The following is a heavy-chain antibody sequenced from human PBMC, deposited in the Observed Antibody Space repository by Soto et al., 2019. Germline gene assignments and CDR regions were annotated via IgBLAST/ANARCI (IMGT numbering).Heavy chain of an antibody. Sequence: QVQLVESGGGVVQPGRSLRLSCAASGFTFSSYGMHWVRQAPGKGLEWVAVISYDGSNKYYADSVKGRFTISRDNSKNTLYLQMNSLRAEDTAVYYCAKDGYGYGYYWGQGTLVTVSS. D-gene: IGHD5-18*01. CDR1: GFTFSSYG. CDR2: ISYDGSNK. CDR3: AKDGYGYGYY. J-gene: IGHJ4*02. V-gene: IGHV3-30*18.